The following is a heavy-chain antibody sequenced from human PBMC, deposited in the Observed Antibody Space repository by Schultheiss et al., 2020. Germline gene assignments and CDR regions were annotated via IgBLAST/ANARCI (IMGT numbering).Heavy chain of an antibody. CDR2: ISGSGGST. V-gene: IGHV3-23*01. D-gene: IGHD6-6*01. CDR1: GFTFSSYA. Sequence: GGSLRLSCAASGFTFSSYAMSWVRQAPGKGLEWVSAISGSGGSTYYADSVKGRFTISRDNSKNTLYLQMNSLRAEDTAVYYCARGSIAARRGWFDPWGQGTLVTVSS. CDR3: ARGSIAARRGWFDP. J-gene: IGHJ5*02.